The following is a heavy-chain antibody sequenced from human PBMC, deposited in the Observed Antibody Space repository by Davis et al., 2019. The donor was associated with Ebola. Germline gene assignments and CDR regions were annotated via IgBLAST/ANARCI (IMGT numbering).Heavy chain of an antibody. V-gene: IGHV3-23*01. CDR1: GFTFSNYA. D-gene: IGHD1-14*01. J-gene: IGHJ2*01. CDR3: ARDLPGGDWYFDL. CDR2: ISGSGANT. Sequence: GGSLRLSCAASGFTFSNYAMSWVRQAPGKGLQWISTISGSGANTYYADSVKGRFTISRDSSKNTLYLQMNSLRAEDTAVYYCARDLPGGDWYFDLWGRGTLVTVSS.